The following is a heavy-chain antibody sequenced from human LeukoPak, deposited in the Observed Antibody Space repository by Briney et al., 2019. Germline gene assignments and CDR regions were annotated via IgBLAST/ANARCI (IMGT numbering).Heavy chain of an antibody. D-gene: IGHD1-26*01. J-gene: IGHJ5*02. CDR2: MNPNSGNT. Sequence: ASVKVSCKASGYTFTSYDINWVRQATGQGLEWMGWMNPNSGNTGYAQKFQGRVTITRNTSISTAYMELSSLRSEDTAVYYCARPRRGSYHNWFDPWGQGTLVTASS. V-gene: IGHV1-8*03. CDR3: ARPRRGSYHNWFDP. CDR1: GYTFTSYD.